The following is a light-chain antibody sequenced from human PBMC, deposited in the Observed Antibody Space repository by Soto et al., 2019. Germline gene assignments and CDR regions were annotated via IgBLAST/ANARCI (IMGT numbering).Light chain of an antibody. CDR3: QQYNNWPPWT. J-gene: IGKJ1*01. CDR1: QSISSW. CDR2: GAS. Sequence: MTQSPSTLSASVGDRVTITCRASQSISSWLAWYQQKPGQAPRLLIYGASTRATGIPARFSGSGSGTEFTLTLSSLQSEDFAVYYCQQYNNWPPWTFGQGTKVEIK. V-gene: IGKV3-15*01.